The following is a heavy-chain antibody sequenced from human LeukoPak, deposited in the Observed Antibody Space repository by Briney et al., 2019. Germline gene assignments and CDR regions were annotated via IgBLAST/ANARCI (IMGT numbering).Heavy chain of an antibody. CDR3: ARVNYDILTNPNWFDP. CDR1: GYTFTSYD. D-gene: IGHD3-9*01. J-gene: IGHJ5*02. CDR2: MNPNSGST. Sequence: ASVTVSCKASGYTFTSYDINWVRQAPGQGLEWMGWMNPNSGSTGYAQKFQGRVTITRDTSISTAYMELSNLRSEDTAVYYCARVNYDILTNPNWFDPWGQGTLVTVSS. V-gene: IGHV1-8*01.